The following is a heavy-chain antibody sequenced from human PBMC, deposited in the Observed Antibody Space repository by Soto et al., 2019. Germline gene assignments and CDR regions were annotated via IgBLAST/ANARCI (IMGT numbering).Heavy chain of an antibody. Sequence: PGWSLRLSCAASGFTFSSYGMHWVRQAPGKGLEWVAVIWYDGSNKYYADSVKGRFTISRDNSKNTLYLQMNSLRAEDTAVYYCAIGSVATNGIDVCCLGATVTIS. V-gene: IGHV3-33*01. J-gene: IGHJ6*02. CDR1: GFTFSSYG. CDR2: IWYDGSNK. D-gene: IGHD2-15*01. CDR3: AIGSVATNGIDV.